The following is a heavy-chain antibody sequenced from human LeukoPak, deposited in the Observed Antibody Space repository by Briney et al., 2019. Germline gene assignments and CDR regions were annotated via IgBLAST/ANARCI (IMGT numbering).Heavy chain of an antibody. D-gene: IGHD4-17*01. CDR3: ASLYTTVTTVDY. Sequence: ASVKVFCKASGYTFTSYYMHWVRQAPGQGLEWMGIINPNSGGTNYAQKFQGRVTMTRDTSISTAYMELSRLRSDDTAVYYCASLYTTVTTVDYWGQGTLVTVSS. V-gene: IGHV1-2*02. CDR1: GYTFTSYY. CDR2: INPNSGGT. J-gene: IGHJ4*02.